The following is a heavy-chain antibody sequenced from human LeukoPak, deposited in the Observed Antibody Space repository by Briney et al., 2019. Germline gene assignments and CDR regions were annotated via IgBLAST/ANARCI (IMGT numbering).Heavy chain of an antibody. V-gene: IGHV3-9*01. J-gene: IGHJ4*02. CDR2: INWNSGSI. CDR3: ASRGLHSGSYFRYFDY. Sequence: QSGGSLRLSCAASGFTFDDYAMHWVRQAPGKGLEWVSSINWNSGSIGYADSVKGRFTISRDNAKNSLYLQMNSLRAEDTAVYYCASRGLHSGSYFRYFDYWGQGTLVTVSS. CDR1: GFTFDDYA. D-gene: IGHD1-26*01.